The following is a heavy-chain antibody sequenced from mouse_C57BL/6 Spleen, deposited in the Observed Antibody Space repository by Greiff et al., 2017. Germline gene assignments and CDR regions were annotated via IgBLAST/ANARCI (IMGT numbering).Heavy chain of an antibody. D-gene: IGHD1-1*02. CDR3: TRRIWYWYFDV. CDR1: GFTFSDAW. V-gene: IGHV6-6*01. Sequence: EVKLEESGGGLVQPGGSMKLSCAASGFTFSDAWMDWVRQSPEKGLEWVAEIRNKANNHATYYAESVKGRFTISRDDSKSSVYVQRNSLRAEDTGIYYCTRRIWYWYFDVWGTGTTVTVSS. CDR2: IRNKANNHAT. J-gene: IGHJ1*03.